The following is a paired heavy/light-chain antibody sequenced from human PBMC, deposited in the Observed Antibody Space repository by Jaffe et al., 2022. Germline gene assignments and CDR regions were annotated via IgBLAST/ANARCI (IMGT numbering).Heavy chain of an antibody. CDR2: IYWNADK. V-gene: IGHV2-5*01. CDR1: GFSLSTSGVG. J-gene: IGHJ4*02. CDR3: AHIPSVHYDFWSDYLYYFDY. D-gene: IGHD3-3*01. Sequence: QITLKESGPTLVKPTQTLTLTCTFSGFSLSTSGVGVGWIRQPPGKALEWLALIYWNADKRYSPSLKSSLTITKDTSKNQVVLTMTNMDPVDTATYYCAHIPSVHYDFWSDYLYYFDYWGQGTLVTVSS.
Light chain of an antibody. CDR2: DVT. J-gene: IGLJ1*01. CDR1: SSDVGGYNY. Sequence: QSALTQPRSVSGSPGQSVTISCTGTSSDVGGYNYVSWYQQHPGKAPKLMIYDVTKRPSGVPDRFSGSKSGNTASLTISGLQAEDEADYYCCSYAGSYTYVFGTGTKVTVL. V-gene: IGLV2-11*01. CDR3: CSYAGSYTYV.